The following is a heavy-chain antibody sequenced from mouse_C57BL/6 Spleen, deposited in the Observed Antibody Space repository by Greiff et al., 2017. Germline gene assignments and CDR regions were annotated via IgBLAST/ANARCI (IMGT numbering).Heavy chain of an antibody. J-gene: IGHJ2*01. Sequence: VQLVESGAELVKPGASVKISCKASGYAFSSYWMNWVKQRPGKGLEWIGQIYPGDGDTNYNGKFKGKATLTADKSSSTAYMQLTSLTSEASAVYFCARSGGGYFDYWGQGTTLTVSS. V-gene: IGHV1-80*01. CDR1: GYAFSSYW. D-gene: IGHD3-1*01. CDR3: ARSGGGYFDY. CDR2: IYPGDGDT.